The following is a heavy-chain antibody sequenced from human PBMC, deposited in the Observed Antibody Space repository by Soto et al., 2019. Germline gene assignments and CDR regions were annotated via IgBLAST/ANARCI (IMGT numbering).Heavy chain of an antibody. J-gene: IGHJ4*02. CDR2: IWYDGSNK. Sequence: QVQLVESGGGVVQPGRSLRLSCAASGFTFSSYGMHWVRQAPGKGLEWVAVIWYDGSNKYYADSVKGRFTISRDNSKNTLYLQMNSLRAEDTAVYYCARGGEMATMTFDYWGQGTLVTVSS. D-gene: IGHD3-16*01. V-gene: IGHV3-33*01. CDR3: ARGGEMATMTFDY. CDR1: GFTFSSYG.